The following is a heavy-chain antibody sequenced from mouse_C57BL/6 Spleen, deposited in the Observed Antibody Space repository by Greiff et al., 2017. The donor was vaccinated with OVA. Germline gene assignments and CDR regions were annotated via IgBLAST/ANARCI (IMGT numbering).Heavy chain of an antibody. D-gene: IGHD3-2*02. V-gene: IGHV1-69*01. CDR1: GYTFTSYW. Sequence: QVQLQQPGAELVMPGASVKLSCKASGYTFTSYWMHWVKQRPGQGLEWIGEIDPSDSYTNYNQKFKGKSTLTVDKSSSTAYMQLSSLTSEDSAVYYCARETAQAIAYWGQGTLVTVSA. CDR3: ARETAQAIAY. J-gene: IGHJ3*01. CDR2: IDPSDSYT.